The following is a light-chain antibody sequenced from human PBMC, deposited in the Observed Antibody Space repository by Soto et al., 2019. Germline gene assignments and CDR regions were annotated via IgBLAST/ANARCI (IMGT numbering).Light chain of an antibody. CDR3: QQYKNWPFS. J-gene: IGKJ5*01. CDR2: DVS. V-gene: IGKV3-15*01. CDR1: QCVXTN. Sequence: IVMTQSPATLSVSPGERATLSCRAGQCVXTNFVWCQQQSGESPRLLXYDVSIRATGGPARLSATGSATDFTLNISGMQSEYSAVYFCQQYKNWPFSVGQGTRLEIK.